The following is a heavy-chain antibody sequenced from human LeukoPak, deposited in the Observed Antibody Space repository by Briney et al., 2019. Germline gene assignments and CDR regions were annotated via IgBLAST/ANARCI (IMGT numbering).Heavy chain of an antibody. D-gene: IGHD3-22*01. CDR2: IGTAGDT. V-gene: IGHV3-13*04. Sequence: PGESLRLSCAASGFTFSSYDMHWVRQATGKGLEWVSAIGTAGDTYYPGSVKGRFTISRENAKNPLYLQMNSLRAGDTAVYYCARGSYEGLYYYDSSGYPFDYWGQGTLVTVSS. CDR1: GFTFSSYD. J-gene: IGHJ4*02. CDR3: ARGSYEGLYYYDSSGYPFDY.